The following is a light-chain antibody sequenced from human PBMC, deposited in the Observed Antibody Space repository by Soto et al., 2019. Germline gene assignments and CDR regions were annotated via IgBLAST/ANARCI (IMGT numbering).Light chain of an antibody. CDR2: DAS. J-gene: IGKJ5*01. CDR1: QNINNY. CDR3: QQYENLPT. Sequence: DIHMTHSRSSLSSSLVDRVTITCQASQNINNYLNWYQQKPGRAPKLLIYDASNLEAGVPSRFRGSGSGTDFTFTISRLQPEDIATYYCQQYENLPTFGQGTRLEIK. V-gene: IGKV1-33*01.